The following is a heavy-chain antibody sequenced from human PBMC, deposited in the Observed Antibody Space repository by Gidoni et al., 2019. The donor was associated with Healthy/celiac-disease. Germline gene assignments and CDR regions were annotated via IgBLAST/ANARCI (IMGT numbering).Heavy chain of an antibody. J-gene: IGHJ4*02. CDR1: GFPFSSYG. CDR3: ARIAVAAITTDY. Sequence: QVQLVESGGGVVQPGRSLRLSCAASGFPFSSYGMHWVRQAPGKGLEWVAVIWYDGSNKYYADYVKGRFTISRDNSKNTLYLQMNSLRAEDTAVYYCARIAVAAITTDYWGQGTLVTVSS. CDR2: IWYDGSNK. V-gene: IGHV3-33*01. D-gene: IGHD6-19*01.